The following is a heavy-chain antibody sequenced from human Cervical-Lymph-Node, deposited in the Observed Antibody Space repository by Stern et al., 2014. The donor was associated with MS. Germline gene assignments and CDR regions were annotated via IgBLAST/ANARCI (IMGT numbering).Heavy chain of an antibody. J-gene: IGHJ4*02. Sequence: VQLVESGGDLVKPGGSLRLSCVASGFSFRDYDMSWIRQAPGKGLEWISYISGSGGAIYYADSVQGRFTISRDNAKNSLFLQMNSLRAEDTAVYYCGRGDAGDYWGQGTLVTVAS. CDR1: GFSFRDYD. CDR2: ISGSGGAI. D-gene: IGHD2-21*02. CDR3: GRGDAGDY. V-gene: IGHV3-11*01.